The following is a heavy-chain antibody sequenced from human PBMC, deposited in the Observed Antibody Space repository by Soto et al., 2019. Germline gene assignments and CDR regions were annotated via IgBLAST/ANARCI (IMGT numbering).Heavy chain of an antibody. V-gene: IGHV3-30*18. CDR2: ISYDGTIK. J-gene: IGHJ6*02. CDR1: GFTFTPYG. D-gene: IGHD3-10*01. Sequence: QVQLVESGGGVVQPGRALRLSCAASGFTFTPYGMHWVRQVPGQGPEWVAVISYDGTIKHYADSVKGRFTISRDNSNNTLYLEMHSLRTDDTDLYYCAKDRAWQAGRYFYGMDVWGQGTTVTVSS. CDR3: AKDRAWQAGRYFYGMDV.